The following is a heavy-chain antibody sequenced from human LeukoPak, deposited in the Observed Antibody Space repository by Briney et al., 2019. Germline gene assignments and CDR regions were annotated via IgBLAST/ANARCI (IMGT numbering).Heavy chain of an antibody. CDR2: ISAGGGST. J-gene: IGHJ5*02. V-gene: IGHV3-23*01. Sequence: GGSLRLSCAASGFTFSGYAMSWVRQAPGKGLEWVSTISAGGGSTYYANSVKGRFTISRDNSKNTLYLQMNSLRAEDTAAYYCAKGSSPFDPWGQGTLVTVSS. CDR3: AKGSSPFDP. D-gene: IGHD2-15*01. CDR1: GFTFSGYA.